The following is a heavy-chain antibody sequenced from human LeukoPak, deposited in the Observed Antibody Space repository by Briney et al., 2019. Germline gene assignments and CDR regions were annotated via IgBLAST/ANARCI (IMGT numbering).Heavy chain of an antibody. D-gene: IGHD4/OR15-4a*01. V-gene: IGHV4-38-2*02. CDR1: GYSISSGYY. CDR3: ARLTDAFDI. CDR2: IYHSGST. Sequence: KPSGTLSLTCTVSGYSISSGYYWGWIRQPPGKGLEWIGSIYHSGSTYYNPSLKSRVTISVDTSKNQFSLKLSSVTAADTAVYYCARLTDAFDIWGQGTMVTVSS. J-gene: IGHJ3*02.